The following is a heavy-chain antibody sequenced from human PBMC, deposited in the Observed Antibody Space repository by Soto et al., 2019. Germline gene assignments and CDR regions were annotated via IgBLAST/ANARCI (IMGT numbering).Heavy chain of an antibody. CDR3: ARSLLGDYYDSDGLDN. CDR1: GGPYSKYS. D-gene: IGHD3-22*01. V-gene: IGHV1-69*02. Sequence: SVKVSCKASGGPYSKYSISWVRQAPGQGLEWMGSIIPIFDITNYAQKFQGRVTITADKSTSTVYMDLSSLRSEDTAVYYCARSLLGDYYDSDGLDNWGQGTLVTVSS. CDR2: IIPIFDIT. J-gene: IGHJ4*02.